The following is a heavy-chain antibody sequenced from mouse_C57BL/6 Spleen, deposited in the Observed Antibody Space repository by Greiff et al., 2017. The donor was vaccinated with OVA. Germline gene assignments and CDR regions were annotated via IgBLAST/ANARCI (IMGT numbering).Heavy chain of an antibody. CDR1: GFSFNTYA. CDR2: IRSKSNNYAT. V-gene: IGHV10-1*01. CDR3: VSPSSHYAMDY. D-gene: IGHD1-1*01. Sequence: EVKLQESGGGLVQPKGSLKLSCAASGFSFNTYAMNWVRQAPGKGLEWVARIRSKSNNYATYYADSVKDRFTISRDDSESMLYLQMNNLKTEDTAMYYCVSPSSHYAMDYWGQGTSVTVSS. J-gene: IGHJ4*01.